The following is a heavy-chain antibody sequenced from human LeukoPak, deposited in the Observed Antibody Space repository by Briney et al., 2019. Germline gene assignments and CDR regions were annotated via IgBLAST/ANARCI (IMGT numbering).Heavy chain of an antibody. V-gene: IGHV3-23*01. CDR2: ITTGVGIT. J-gene: IGHJ4*02. Sequence: GGSLSLSCAASGFTFSTYGMNWVGQAPGKGLEWVSIITTGVGITYHADSVKGRFTISRDNSRNTLYLQMNRLTAEDTAVYYCAKGDYYDLDYWGQGTLVTVSS. CDR1: GFTFSTYG. D-gene: IGHD3-22*01. CDR3: AKGDYYDLDY.